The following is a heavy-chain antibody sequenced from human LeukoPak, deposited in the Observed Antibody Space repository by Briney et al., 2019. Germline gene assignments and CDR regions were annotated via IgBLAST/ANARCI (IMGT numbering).Heavy chain of an antibody. Sequence: PSQTLSLTCTVSGGSISSGSYYWSWIRRPAGKGLEWIGRIYTSGSTNYNPSLKSRVTISVDTSKNQFSLKLSSVTAADTAVYYCARVACSSTSCSYDAFDIWGQGTMATVSS. D-gene: IGHD2-2*01. CDR2: IYTSGST. CDR3: ARVACSSTSCSYDAFDI. V-gene: IGHV4-61*02. CDR1: GGSISSGSYY. J-gene: IGHJ3*02.